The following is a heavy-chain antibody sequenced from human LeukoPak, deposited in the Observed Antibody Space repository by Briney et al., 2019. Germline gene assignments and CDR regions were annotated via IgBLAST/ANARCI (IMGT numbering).Heavy chain of an antibody. D-gene: IGHD1/OR15-1a*01. CDR1: GFTFSSYS. J-gene: IGHJ4*02. CDR2: ISSSSSTI. CDR3: AKLNSAATSNYFDY. Sequence: GGSLRLSCAASGFTFSSYSMNWVRQAPGKGLEWVSYISSSSSTIYYADSVKGRFTISRDNSKNTLYLQIDSLRAEDTAVYYCAKLNSAATSNYFDYWGRGTLVAVSS. V-gene: IGHV3-48*01.